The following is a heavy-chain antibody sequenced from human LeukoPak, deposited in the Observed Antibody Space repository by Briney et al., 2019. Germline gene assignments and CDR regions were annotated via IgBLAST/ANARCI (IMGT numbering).Heavy chain of an antibody. CDR3: ARDRGSGVVDFQH. D-gene: IGHD2-15*01. V-gene: IGHV3-66*01. CDR2: IYSGGST. CDR1: GFTVSSSY. J-gene: IGHJ1*01. Sequence: GGSLRLSCAASGFTVSSSYMSWVRQAPGKGLQWVSVIYSGGSTYYADSVKGRFTISRDNSKNTLHLQMNSLRAEDTAVYYCARDRGSGVVDFQHWGQGTLVTVSS.